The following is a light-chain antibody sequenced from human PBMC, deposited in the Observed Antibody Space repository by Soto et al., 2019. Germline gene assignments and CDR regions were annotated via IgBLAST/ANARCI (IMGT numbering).Light chain of an antibody. CDR1: QSVNSNY. J-gene: IGKJ4*01. V-gene: IGKV3-20*01. CDR3: QQYGSSPLVS. CDR2: DAS. Sequence: EIVLTQSPGTLSLSPGERATLSCRASQSVNSNYLAWYQQKPGQAPRLLIYDASTRVAGIPDRFSGSASGTDFPLTVSRLEPEDFAIYYCQQYGSSPLVSFGGGTKVEIK.